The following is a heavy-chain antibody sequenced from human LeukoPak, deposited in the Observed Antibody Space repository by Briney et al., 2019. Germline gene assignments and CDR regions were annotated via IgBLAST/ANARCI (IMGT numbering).Heavy chain of an antibody. CDR1: GFIVSDNY. CDR3: ARVYESGFDY. J-gene: IGHJ4*02. Sequence: GASLRLSCAASGFIVSDNYMIWVRQAPGKGLEWVSVIYTGGQTYYADSVKGRFIISVDISKNTLFLQMSSLRAEDTAMYYCARVYESGFDYWGQGAQVTVSS. CDR2: IYTGGQT. V-gene: IGHV3-53*01. D-gene: IGHD3-22*01.